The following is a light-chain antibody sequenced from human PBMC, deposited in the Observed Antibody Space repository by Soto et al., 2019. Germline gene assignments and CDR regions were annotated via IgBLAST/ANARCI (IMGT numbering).Light chain of an antibody. CDR1: NIGSKS. CDR3: QVWDSSSDHHVV. V-gene: IGLV3-21*04. J-gene: IGLJ2*01. CDR2: YDS. Sequence: SSELTQPPSVSVAPGKTARITCGGNNIGSKSVHRYQQKPGQAPVLVIYYDSGRPSGIPERFSGSNSGNTATLTISRVEAGDEADYYCQVWDSSSDHHVVFGGGTKVTVL.